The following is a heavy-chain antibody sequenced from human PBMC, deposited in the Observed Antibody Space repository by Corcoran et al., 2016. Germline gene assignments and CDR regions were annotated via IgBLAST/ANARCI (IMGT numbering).Heavy chain of an antibody. CDR2: INHSGST. Sequence: QVQLQQWGAGLLKPSETLSLTCAVYGGSFSGYYWSWIRQPPGKGLEWIGEINHSGSTNYNPSLKSRVTISVDTSKNQFSLKLRSVTAADTAVYYCARGITWRWFDPWGQGTLVTVSS. CDR3: ARGITWRWFDP. CDR1: GGSFSGYY. V-gene: IGHV4-34*01. J-gene: IGHJ5*02. D-gene: IGHD1-20*01.